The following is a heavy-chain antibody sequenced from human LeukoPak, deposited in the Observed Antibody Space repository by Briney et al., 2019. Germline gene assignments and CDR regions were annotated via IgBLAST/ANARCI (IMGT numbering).Heavy chain of an antibody. CDR2: IYYRGNT. D-gene: IGHD5-12*01. V-gene: IGHV4-39*01. CDR3: ATRLPTDY. Sequence: PSETLSLTCTVSGDSISSTTYYWGFIRQPPGKGLEWIGSIYYRGNTYYSPSLKSRVTISVDTSNHQFSLKLSSVTAADTAVYYCATRLPTDYWGQGTLVTVSS. J-gene: IGHJ4*02. CDR1: GDSISSTTYY.